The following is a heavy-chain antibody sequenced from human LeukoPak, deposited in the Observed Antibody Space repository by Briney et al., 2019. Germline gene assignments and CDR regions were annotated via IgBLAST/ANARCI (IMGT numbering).Heavy chain of an antibody. D-gene: IGHD3-22*01. CDR3: ARESKQEPHYHDSSGYSYYYYYYYMDV. CDR2: IYYSGST. J-gene: IGHJ6*03. Sequence: SETLSLTCTVSGGSISSYYWSWIRQPPGKGLEWIGYIYYSGSTNYNPSLKSRVTISVDTSKNQFSLKLSSVTAADTAVYYCARESKQEPHYHDSSGYSYYYYYYYMDVWGKGTTVTVSS. CDR1: GGSISSYY. V-gene: IGHV4-59*01.